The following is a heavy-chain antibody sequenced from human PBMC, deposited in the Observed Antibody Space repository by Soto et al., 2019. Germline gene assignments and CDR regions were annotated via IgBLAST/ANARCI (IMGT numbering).Heavy chain of an antibody. V-gene: IGHV3-23*01. Sequence: GSLRLSCAASGFTFSSYAMSWVRRAPGKGLEWVSAISGSGGSTYYADSVKGRFTISRDNSKNTLYLQMNSLRAEDTAVYYCAKGRASRSDYNWFDPWGQGTLVTVSS. CDR1: GFTFSSYA. J-gene: IGHJ5*02. D-gene: IGHD3-3*01. CDR3: AKGRASRSDYNWFDP. CDR2: ISGSGGST.